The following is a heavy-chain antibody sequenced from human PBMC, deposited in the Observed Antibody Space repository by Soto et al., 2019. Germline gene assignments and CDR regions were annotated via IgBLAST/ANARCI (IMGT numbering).Heavy chain of an antibody. CDR3: ATGGGFIESRMVWFDP. CDR1: GGSLSGSY. D-gene: IGHD1-26*01. Sequence: TLSLTCAVYGGSLSGSYWSWIRQTPGKGLEWIGSINHRGSTNYNPSLRSRVTISILTSKNEFSLRLTSVTAADTAMYYCATGGGFIESRMVWFDPWGQGTLVTVSS. J-gene: IGHJ5*02. V-gene: IGHV4-34*01. CDR2: INHRGST.